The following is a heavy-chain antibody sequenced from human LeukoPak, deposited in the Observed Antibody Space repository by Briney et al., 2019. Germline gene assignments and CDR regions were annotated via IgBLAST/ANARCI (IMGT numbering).Heavy chain of an antibody. CDR1: GFTFSDYY. J-gene: IGHJ5*02. Sequence: PGGSLRLSCAASGFTFSDYYMSWIRQAPGKGLEWVSYISSSGSTIYYADSVKGRFTISRDNAKNSPYLQMNSLRAEDTAVYYCARSGISKAAVAGTQWFDPWGQGTLVTVSS. CDR2: ISSSGSTI. D-gene: IGHD6-19*01. CDR3: ARSGISKAAVAGTQWFDP. V-gene: IGHV3-11*01.